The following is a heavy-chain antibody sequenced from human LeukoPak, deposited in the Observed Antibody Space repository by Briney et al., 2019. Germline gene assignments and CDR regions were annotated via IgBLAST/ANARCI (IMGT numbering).Heavy chain of an antibody. D-gene: IGHD5-18*01. V-gene: IGHV3-48*03. CDR2: ISSSGSTI. CDR3: ARGSRRHSFYYFDY. Sequence: GGSLRLSCAASGFTFSSYEMNWVRQAPGKGLEWVSYISSSGSTIYYADSVEGRFTISRDNAKNSLYLQMNSLRAEDTAVYYCARGSRRHSFYYFDYWGQGTLVTVSS. J-gene: IGHJ4*02. CDR1: GFTFSSYE.